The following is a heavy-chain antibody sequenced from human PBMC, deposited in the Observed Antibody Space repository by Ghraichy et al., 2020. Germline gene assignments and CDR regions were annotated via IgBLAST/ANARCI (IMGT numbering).Heavy chain of an antibody. CDR3: ARRARDYSGDFDC. Sequence: GESLNISCAASGFTLSSYWMSWVRQAPGKGLEWVANIKQDGSEKYYVDSVKGRFTISRDNAKNSLYLQMNSLRAEDTAVYYCARRARDYSGDFDCWGQGTLVTVSS. CDR1: GFTLSSYW. D-gene: IGHD6-19*01. CDR2: IKQDGSEK. J-gene: IGHJ4*02. V-gene: IGHV3-7*01.